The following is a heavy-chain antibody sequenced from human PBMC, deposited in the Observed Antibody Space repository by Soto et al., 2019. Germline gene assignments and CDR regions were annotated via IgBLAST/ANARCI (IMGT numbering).Heavy chain of an antibody. D-gene: IGHD3-22*01. V-gene: IGHV1-46*01. Sequence: ASVKVSCKASGYTFTSYYMHWVRQAPGQGLEWMGIINPSGGSTSYAQKFQGRVTMTRDTSTSTVYMGLSSLRSEDTAVYYCARVSGNYYYDSSGYHAFDIWGQGTMVTVSS. CDR1: GYTFTSYY. CDR2: INPSGGST. J-gene: IGHJ3*02. CDR3: ARVSGNYYYDSSGYHAFDI.